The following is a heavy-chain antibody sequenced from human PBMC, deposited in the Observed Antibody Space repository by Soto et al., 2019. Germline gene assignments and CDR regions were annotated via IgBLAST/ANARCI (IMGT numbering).Heavy chain of an antibody. CDR2: ISCSGGST. D-gene: IGHD6-13*01. CDR1: GFTFSSYA. CDR3: AKENGYSSSWFEFDY. V-gene: IGHV3-23*01. J-gene: IGHJ4*02. Sequence: EVQRLESGGGLVQPGGSLRLSCAASGFTFSSYAMSWVRQAPGKGLEWVSAISCSGGSTYYADSVKGRFTISRDNSKNTLYLQMNSLRAEDTAVYYCAKENGYSSSWFEFDYWGQGTLVTVSS.